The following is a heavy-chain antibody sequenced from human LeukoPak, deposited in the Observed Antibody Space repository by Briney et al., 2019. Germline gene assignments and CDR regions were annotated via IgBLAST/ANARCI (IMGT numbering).Heavy chain of an antibody. CDR3: ARVSSIAAAGADYFDY. CDR1: GGSISSSNYY. V-gene: IGHV4-39*07. J-gene: IGHJ4*02. CDR2: INYGGTT. D-gene: IGHD6-13*01. Sequence: PSETLSLTCTVSGGSISSSNYYWSWIRQPPGKELEWIASINYGGTTYYNPSLKSRLTISVDTSKNQFSLKVTSVTAADTAVYYCARVSSIAAAGADYFDYWGQGTLVTVSS.